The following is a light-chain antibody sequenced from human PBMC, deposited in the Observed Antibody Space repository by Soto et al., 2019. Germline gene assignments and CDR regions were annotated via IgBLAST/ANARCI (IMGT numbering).Light chain of an antibody. CDR1: QSVSGY. J-gene: IGKJ3*01. CDR2: DVS. V-gene: IGKV3-11*01. CDR3: QQRSLGT. Sequence: IVLTQSPATLSLSPGERATLSCRASQSVSGYLAWYQQKPGQAPGLLIYDVSSRATGIPARFSGSGSGTDFTLTISGLEPEDVAVYYCQQRSLGTFGPGTKVDIK.